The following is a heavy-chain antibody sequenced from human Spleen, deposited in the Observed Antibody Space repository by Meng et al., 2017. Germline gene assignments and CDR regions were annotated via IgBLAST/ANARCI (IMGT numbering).Heavy chain of an antibody. CDR3: AREGYCSGGSCYSDFDY. CDR2: ISAYNGNT. Sequence: ASVKVSCKASGYTFTSYGISWVRQAPGQGLEWMGWISAYNGNTNYAQKLQGRVTMTTDTSTSTAYMELRSLRSDDTAVYYCAREGYCSGGSCYSDFDYWGQGTLVTVSS. CDR1: GYTFTSYG. V-gene: IGHV1-18*01. J-gene: IGHJ4*02. D-gene: IGHD2-15*01.